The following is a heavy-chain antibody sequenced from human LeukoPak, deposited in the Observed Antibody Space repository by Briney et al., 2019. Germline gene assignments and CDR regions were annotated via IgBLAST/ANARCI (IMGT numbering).Heavy chain of an antibody. Sequence: GGSLRLSCAASGFTFSSFWMSWVRQAPGKRLEWMANIKQDGSERNYVGSVKGRFTLSRDNTKNSVYLQMNSLRADDTAIYYCARGGTRRPSPYDYWGQGTLVTVSS. CDR1: GFTFSSFW. D-gene: IGHD1-14*01. V-gene: IGHV3-7*03. CDR2: IKQDGSER. J-gene: IGHJ4*02. CDR3: ARGGTRRPSPYDY.